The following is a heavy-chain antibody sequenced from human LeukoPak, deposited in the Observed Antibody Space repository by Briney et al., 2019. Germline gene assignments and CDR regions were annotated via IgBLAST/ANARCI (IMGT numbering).Heavy chain of an antibody. CDR3: AKRGPYSWADAFDI. CDR1: GFTFNSYV. J-gene: IGHJ3*02. CDR2: ISGPGRTT. V-gene: IGHV3-23*01. Sequence: GGSLRLSCAASGFTFNSYVMSWVRQAPGKGLEWVSGISGPGRTTYYADFVKGRFTISRDNSKNTLYLQMNSLRAEDTAVYYCAKRGPYSWADAFDIWGQGTMVTVSS. D-gene: IGHD5-18*01.